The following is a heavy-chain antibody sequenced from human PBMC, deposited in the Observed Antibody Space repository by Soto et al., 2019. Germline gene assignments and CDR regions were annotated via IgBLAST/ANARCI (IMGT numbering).Heavy chain of an antibody. CDR1: GGSLSGFS. CDR3: ATSQKGYNWNYFDH. D-gene: IGHD1-20*01. J-gene: IGHJ4*02. CDR2: VFYTGFT. Sequence: SETLSLTCAVYGGSLSGFSWSWIRQPPGKGLEWIGSVFYTGFTSYNPSLESRVSVSVDTSKNQFSLKVSDVSAADTAVYYCATSQKGYNWNYFDHWGQGALVTVSS. V-gene: IGHV4-34*12.